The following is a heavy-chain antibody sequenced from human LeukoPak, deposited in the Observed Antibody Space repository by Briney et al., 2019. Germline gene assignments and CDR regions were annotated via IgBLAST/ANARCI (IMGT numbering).Heavy chain of an antibody. CDR2: ISTYNGNT. V-gene: IGHV1-18*01. D-gene: IGHD1-26*01. Sequence: ASVKVSCTASGYTFTSNGISWVRQAPGQGLEWMGWISTYNGNTNYAQKFQGRVTLTTDTSTSTAYMELRSLRSDDTAIYYCARDTGSYYSAGMDVWGQGTTVTVSS. J-gene: IGHJ6*02. CDR3: ARDTGSYYSAGMDV. CDR1: GYTFTSNG.